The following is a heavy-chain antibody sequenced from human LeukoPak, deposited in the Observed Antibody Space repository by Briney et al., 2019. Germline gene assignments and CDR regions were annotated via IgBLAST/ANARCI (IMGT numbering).Heavy chain of an antibody. J-gene: IGHJ4*02. Sequence: GESLRLSCAASGFTFSSYAMSWVGQAPGKGMEWVSFISSSSSYIYYADSVKGRFTISRDNAKSSLYLQMSSLRAEDTAVYYCARGRPADYWGQGTLVTVSS. CDR1: GFTFSSYA. CDR2: ISSSSSYI. CDR3: ARGRPADY. D-gene: IGHD1-14*01. V-gene: IGHV3-21*01.